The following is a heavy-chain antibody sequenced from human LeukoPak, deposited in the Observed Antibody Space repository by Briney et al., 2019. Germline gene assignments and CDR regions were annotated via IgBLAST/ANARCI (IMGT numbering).Heavy chain of an antibody. V-gene: IGHV4-39*01. CDR3: ARRRYYDSSGYLE. Sequence: SETLSLTCTIFGDSVSRSDSYWDWIRQPPGKGLEWIGTIYYSGRTYYSPSLKSRVTLSVDMSNNQFSLTLSSVTAADTALYFWARRRYYDSSGYLEWGQGTLVTVSS. CDR1: GDSVSRSDSY. J-gene: IGHJ1*01. D-gene: IGHD3-22*01. CDR2: IYYSGRT.